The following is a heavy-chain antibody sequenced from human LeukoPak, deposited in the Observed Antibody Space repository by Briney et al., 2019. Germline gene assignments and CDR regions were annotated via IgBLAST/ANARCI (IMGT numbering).Heavy chain of an antibody. Sequence: GGSLRLSCEASGFTFSNYYMSWIRQAPGKGLEWVSHIKGNGATTYYADSVRGRFTISRDNAKNSLFLQMNSLRAEDTALYYCAKESTYYYDSSDWGQGTLVTVSS. J-gene: IGHJ4*02. CDR3: AKESTYYYDSSD. CDR1: GFTFSNYY. CDR2: IKGNGATT. D-gene: IGHD3-22*01. V-gene: IGHV3-11*01.